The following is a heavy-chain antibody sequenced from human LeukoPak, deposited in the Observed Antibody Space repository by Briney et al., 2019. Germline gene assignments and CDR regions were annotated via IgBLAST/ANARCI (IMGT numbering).Heavy chain of an antibody. CDR2: ISGSGGST. Sequence: TGGSLRLSCAASGFTFSSYAMSWVRQAPGKGLEWVSAISGSGGSTYYADSVKGRFTISRDNSKNTLYLQMNSLRAEDTAVYYCAREGVWFGELLGSRAFDIWGQGTMVTVSS. V-gene: IGHV3-23*01. D-gene: IGHD3-10*01. CDR3: AREGVWFGELLGSRAFDI. CDR1: GFTFSSYA. J-gene: IGHJ3*02.